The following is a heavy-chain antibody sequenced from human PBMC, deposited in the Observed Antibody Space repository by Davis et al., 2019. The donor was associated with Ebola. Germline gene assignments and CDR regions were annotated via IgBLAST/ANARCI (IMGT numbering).Heavy chain of an antibody. V-gene: IGHV3-23*01. CDR1: GFTFSSYA. Sequence: GGSLRLSCAASGFTFSSYAMSWVRQAPGKGLEWVSAISGSGGSTYYAASVKGRFTISRDNSKNTLYLKMNSLRAEDTAVYHCAKEIHPGIAVAGIGDYWGQGTLVTVSS. D-gene: IGHD6-19*01. CDR3: AKEIHPGIAVAGIGDY. J-gene: IGHJ4*02. CDR2: ISGSGGST.